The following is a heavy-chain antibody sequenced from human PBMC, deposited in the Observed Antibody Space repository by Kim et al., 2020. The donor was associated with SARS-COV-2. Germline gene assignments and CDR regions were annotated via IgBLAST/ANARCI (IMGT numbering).Heavy chain of an antibody. V-gene: IGHV3-48*02. J-gene: IGHJ3*01. CDR1: GFTFSSYS. Sequence: GGSLRLSCAASGFTFSSYSMNWVRQAPGKGLEWLSYIATTSHTIYYADSVKGRFTISRDNAKNSLYLQMNSLRDEDTAVYYCARGGRMSGSFDLWGQGTMVTVSS. D-gene: IGHD2-8*01. CDR2: IATTSHTI. CDR3: ARGGRMSGSFDL.